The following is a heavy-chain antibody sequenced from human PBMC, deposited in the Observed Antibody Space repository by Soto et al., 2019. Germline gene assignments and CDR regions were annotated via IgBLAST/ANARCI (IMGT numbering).Heavy chain of an antibody. CDR3: ARVRSNRDIVATISYYYYMDV. D-gene: IGHD5-12*01. J-gene: IGHJ6*03. CDR2: INHSGST. Sequence: SETLSLTCAVYGGSFSGYYWSWIRQPPGKGLEWIGEINHSGSTNYNPSLKSRVTISVDTSKNQFSLKLSSVTAADTAVYYCARVRSNRDIVATISYYYYMDVWGKGTTVTVSS. V-gene: IGHV4-34*01. CDR1: GGSFSGYY.